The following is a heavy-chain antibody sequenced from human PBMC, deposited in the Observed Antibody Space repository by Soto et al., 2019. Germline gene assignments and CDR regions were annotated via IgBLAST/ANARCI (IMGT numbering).Heavy chain of an antibody. J-gene: IGHJ4*02. Sequence: QLQLQESGPGLVKPSETLSLTCTVSGGSISSSSYYWGWIRQPPGKGLEWIGSIYYSGSTYYNPSLKSRVTISVDTSKNQFSLKLSSVTAADTAVYYCASRLAIVATITDYFDYWGQGTLVTVSS. CDR2: IYYSGST. CDR1: GGSISSSSYY. D-gene: IGHD5-12*01. CDR3: ASRLAIVATITDYFDY. V-gene: IGHV4-39*01.